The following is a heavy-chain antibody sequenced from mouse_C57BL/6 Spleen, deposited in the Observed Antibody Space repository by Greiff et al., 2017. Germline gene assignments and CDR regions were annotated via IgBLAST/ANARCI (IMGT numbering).Heavy chain of an antibody. V-gene: IGHV1-80*01. CDR1: GYAFSSYW. CDR3: ARSHGPAMDY. J-gene: IGHJ4*01. Sequence: VKLMESGAELVKPGASVKISCKASGYAFSSYWMNWVKQRPGKGLEWIGQIYPGDGDTNYNGKFKGKATLTADKSSSTAYMQLSSLTSEDSAVYFCARSHGPAMDYWGQGTSVTVSS. D-gene: IGHD1-1*02. CDR2: IYPGDGDT.